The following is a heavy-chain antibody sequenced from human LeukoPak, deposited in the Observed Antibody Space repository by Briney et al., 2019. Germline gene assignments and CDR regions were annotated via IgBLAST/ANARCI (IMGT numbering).Heavy chain of an antibody. CDR1: GVTFEDYY. CDR2: VSSTGGDK. D-gene: IGHD6-13*01. Sequence: GGSLRLSCTGSGVTFEDYYLSWIRQAPGKGLEWISYVSSTGGDKFYADPVKGRFTISRDNARNSLYMEMNDLIAEDTAFYYCARDSSRSSGWYDAFDIWGHGTMVTVSS. CDR3: ARDSSRSSGWYDAFDI. J-gene: IGHJ3*02. V-gene: IGHV3-11*01.